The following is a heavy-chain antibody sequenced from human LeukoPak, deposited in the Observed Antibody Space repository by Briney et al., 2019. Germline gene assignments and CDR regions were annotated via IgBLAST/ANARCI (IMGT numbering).Heavy chain of an antibody. D-gene: IGHD1-1*01. CDR3: ARGPWVTTPLGSSHYYGMDV. CDR1: GFTFSSYA. CDR2: ISYDGSNK. V-gene: IGHV3-30-3*01. Sequence: PGGSLRLSCAASGFTFSSYAMHWVRQAPGKGLEWVAVISYDGSNKYYADSVKGRFTISRDNAKNSLYLLMNSLRVEDTAVYYCARGPWVTTPLGSSHYYGMDVWGQGTTVTVSS. J-gene: IGHJ6*02.